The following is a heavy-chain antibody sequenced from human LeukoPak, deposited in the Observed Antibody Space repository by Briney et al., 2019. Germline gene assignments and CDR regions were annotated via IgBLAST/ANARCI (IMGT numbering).Heavy chain of an antibody. J-gene: IGHJ6*03. CDR2: ISSSGSTI. D-gene: IGHD5-18*01. V-gene: IGHV3-48*03. CDR3: ARGIWDTAYYYYYYMDV. CDR1: GLTFSSYE. Sequence: GGSLRLSCAASGLTFSSYEMNWVRQAPGKGLEWVSYISSSGSTIYYADSVKGRFTISRDNAKNSLYLQMNSLRAEDTALYYCARGIWDTAYYYYYYMDVWGKGTTVTVSS.